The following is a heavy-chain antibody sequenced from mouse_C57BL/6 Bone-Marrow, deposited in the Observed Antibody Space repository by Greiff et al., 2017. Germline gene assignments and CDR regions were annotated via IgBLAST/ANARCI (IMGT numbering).Heavy chain of an antibody. Sequence: VQLQQSGAELVRPGASVKLSCTASGFNIKDDYMHWVKQRPEQGLEWIGWIDPENGGTEYASKFQGKATITADPSANTAYLQLRSLTSEDTAVYYCTTYSIYYDYDAWFAYWGQGTLVTVSA. CDR1: GFNIKDDY. D-gene: IGHD2-4*01. CDR2: IDPENGGT. CDR3: TTYSIYYDYDAWFAY. V-gene: IGHV14-4*01. J-gene: IGHJ3*01.